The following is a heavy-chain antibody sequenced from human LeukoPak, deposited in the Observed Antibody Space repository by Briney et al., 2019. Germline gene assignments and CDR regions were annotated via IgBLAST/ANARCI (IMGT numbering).Heavy chain of an antibody. V-gene: IGHV1-8*01. CDR2: MNPNSGNI. CDR3: VRTAGIFWSGAYYFDS. D-gene: IGHD3-3*01. CDR1: GDSFTSYD. Sequence: GASVKVSCKASGDSFTSYDINWVRQATGQGLEWMGWMNPNSGNIGYAHKFQGRLTMTRNTSRSTAYMELRSLTSDDTAVYYCVRTAGIFWSGAYYFDSWGQGTLVTVSS. J-gene: IGHJ4*02.